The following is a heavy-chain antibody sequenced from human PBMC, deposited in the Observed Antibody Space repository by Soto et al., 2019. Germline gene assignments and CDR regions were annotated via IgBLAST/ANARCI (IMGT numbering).Heavy chain of an antibody. CDR1: GFTVSSYS. J-gene: IGHJ5*02. Sequence: EVQLVESGGGLVKPGGSLSLSCAASGFTVSSYSMNWVRQAPGKGLEWVSSISSSSSYIYYADSVKGRFTISRDNAKNSLYLQMNSLRAEDTAVYYCARDTYYYGSGSYGPWGQGTLVTVSS. CDR2: ISSSSSYI. D-gene: IGHD3-10*01. CDR3: ARDTYYYGSGSYGP. V-gene: IGHV3-21*01.